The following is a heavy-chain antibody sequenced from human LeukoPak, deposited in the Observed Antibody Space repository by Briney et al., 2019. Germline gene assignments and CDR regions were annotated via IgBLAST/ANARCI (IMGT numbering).Heavy chain of an antibody. CDR1: GFTFSSYA. Sequence: PGGSLRLSCAASGFTFSSYAMSWVRQAPGKGLEWVSAISGSGGSTYYADSVKGRFIISRDNSKNTLYLQMNSLRAEDTAVYYCAKDPGYSSSWFYFDYWGQGTLVTVSS. V-gene: IGHV3-23*01. CDR3: AKDPGYSSSWFYFDY. D-gene: IGHD6-13*01. CDR2: ISGSGGST. J-gene: IGHJ4*02.